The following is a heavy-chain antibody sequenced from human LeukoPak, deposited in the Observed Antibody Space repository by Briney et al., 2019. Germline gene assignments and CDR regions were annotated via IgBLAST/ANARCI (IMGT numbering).Heavy chain of an antibody. CDR1: GFIFSPYG. CDR3: ARDPYYYDSSGWSEDAFDI. D-gene: IGHD3-22*01. J-gene: IGHJ3*02. Sequence: GGSLRLSCAASGFIFSPYGMTWVRQAPGKGLEWVSTISSNDYPSYTDSVKGRFTISRDNSKNTLYLQMNSLRAEDTAVYYCARDPYYYDSSGWSEDAFDIWGQGTTVTVSS. CDR2: ISSNDYP. V-gene: IGHV3-21*01.